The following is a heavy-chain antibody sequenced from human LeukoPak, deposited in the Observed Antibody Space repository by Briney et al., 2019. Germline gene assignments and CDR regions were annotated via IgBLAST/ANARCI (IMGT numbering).Heavy chain of an antibody. CDR3: AREGDCGGDCYLNWFDP. CDR1: GGSISSGSYY. CDR2: IYTRGST. D-gene: IGHD2-21*02. Sequence: PSQTLSLTCTVSGGSISSGSYYWSWLRQPAGKGLEWIGRIYTRGSTNYNPSLKSRVTISVDTSKNQCSLKLSSVTAADTAVYYCAREGDCGGDCYLNWFDPWGQGTLVTVSS. J-gene: IGHJ5*02. V-gene: IGHV4-61*02.